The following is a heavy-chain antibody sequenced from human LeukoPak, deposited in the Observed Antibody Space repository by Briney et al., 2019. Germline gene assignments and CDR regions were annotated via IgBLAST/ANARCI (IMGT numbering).Heavy chain of an antibody. V-gene: IGHV5-51*01. CDR1: GYSFSTHW. CDR2: IYPGDSDT. CDR3: ARAAAGTAIDS. J-gene: IGHJ4*02. D-gene: IGHD6-13*01. Sequence: GESLKISCKCSGYSFSTHWIAWVRQMPGKGLEWMGIIYPGDSDTRYSPSFQGQFTISADKSISTAYLQWSSLKASDSAIYYCARAAAGTAIDSWGPGTLVTVSS.